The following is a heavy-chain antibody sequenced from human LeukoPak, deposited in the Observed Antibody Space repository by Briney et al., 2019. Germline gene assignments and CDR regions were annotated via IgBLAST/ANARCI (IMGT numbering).Heavy chain of an antibody. CDR1: GFTFNSFG. CDR2: ISYDGRNK. D-gene: IGHD3-16*01. J-gene: IGHJ3*02. Sequence: PGGSLRLSCAASGFTFNSFGMHWVRQAPGKGLEWLAVISYDGRNKYYADSVKGRFTISRDNSKNTLYLQMNSLRAEDTAVYYCARAHLITFGGVRGRAFDIWGQGTMVTVSS. CDR3: ARAHLITFGGVRGRAFDI. V-gene: IGHV3-30*03.